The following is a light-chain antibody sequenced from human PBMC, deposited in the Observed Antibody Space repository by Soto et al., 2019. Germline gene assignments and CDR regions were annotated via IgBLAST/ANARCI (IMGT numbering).Light chain of an antibody. V-gene: IGKV2-28*01. CDR1: QSLLHSNGYNF. CDR3: MQAVQTPWT. Sequence: DILMSQSPLSLPFTPGEPASISCRSSQSLLHSNGYNFLDWYLQKPGQSPQLLIYLGSNRASGVPDRFSGSGSGTDFTLKISRVEAEDVGVYYCMQAVQTPWTFGQGTKVDIK. J-gene: IGKJ1*01. CDR2: LGS.